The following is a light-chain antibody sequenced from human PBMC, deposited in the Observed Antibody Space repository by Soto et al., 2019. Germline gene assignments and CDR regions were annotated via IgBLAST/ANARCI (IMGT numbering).Light chain of an antibody. CDR3: MQPLDLPVT. J-gene: IGKJ5*01. CDR2: LAS. V-gene: IGKV2-28*01. Sequence: ETLLTQLPLSLSVTPGEPASISCRSGQSLLHTNAYHYLDWYLQKPGQSPQLLIYLASYRASGVPDRFSGSGSGTEFTLRISRVEAEDVGVYYCMQPLDLPVTFGQGTRLEIK. CDR1: QSLLHTNAYHY.